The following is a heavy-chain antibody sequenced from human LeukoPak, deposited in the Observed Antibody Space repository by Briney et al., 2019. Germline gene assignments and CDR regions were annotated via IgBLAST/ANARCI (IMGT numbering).Heavy chain of an antibody. CDR1: GFTFDDYA. V-gene: IGHV3-9*01. CDR2: ISWNSNNI. J-gene: IGHJ4*02. D-gene: IGHD5/OR15-5a*01. CDR3: AKDIMVGSTGAFDY. Sequence: GGSLRLSCVASGFTFDDYAMHWVRQAPGKGLEWVSSISWNSNNIGYADSVKGRFTISRDNAKNSLYLQMNSLRAEDTALYYCAKDIMVGSTGAFDYWGQGTLVTVSS.